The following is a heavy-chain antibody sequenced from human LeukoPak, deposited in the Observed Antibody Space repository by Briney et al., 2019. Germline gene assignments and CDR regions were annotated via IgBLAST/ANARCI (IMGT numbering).Heavy chain of an antibody. J-gene: IGHJ4*02. D-gene: IGHD5-18*01. Sequence: PGGSLRLSCSASGFTFSSYAMHWVRQAPGKGLEYVSAISSYIDRTFYADSVQGRFTISRDNSGNTLYLQMSSLRREDTAVYYCAKPAQGVGIQYGLDSWGQGTLVTVSS. V-gene: IGHV3-64D*06. CDR1: GFTFSSYA. CDR3: AKPAQGVGIQYGLDS. CDR2: ISSYIDRT.